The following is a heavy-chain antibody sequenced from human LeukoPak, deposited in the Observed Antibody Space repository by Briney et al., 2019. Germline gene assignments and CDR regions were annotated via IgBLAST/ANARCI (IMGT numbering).Heavy chain of an antibody. D-gene: IGHD6-13*01. J-gene: IGHJ3*02. CDR3: ARTAAAGTVRKAFAI. V-gene: IGHV1-69*13. CDR2: IIPIFGTA. CDR1: GYTFATYA. Sequence: EASVKVSCKASGYTFATYALHWVRQAPGQGLEWMGGIIPIFGTANYAQKFQGRVTITADESTSTAYMELSSLRSEDTAVYYCARTAAAGTVRKAFAIWGQGTMVTVS.